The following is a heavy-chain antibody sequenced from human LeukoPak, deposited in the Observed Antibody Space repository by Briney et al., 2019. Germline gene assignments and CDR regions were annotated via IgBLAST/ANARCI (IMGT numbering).Heavy chain of an antibody. CDR2: IIPIFGTA. Sequence: SVKGSCKASGGTFGSYVISWVRQAPGQGLEWMGGIIPIFGTAHYAQKFQGRLTITADESTSTVYMEMSSLRSEDTAMYYCAKEGDTALVTGYFDLWGRGTLVTVSA. CDR1: GGTFGSYV. V-gene: IGHV1-69*01. D-gene: IGHD5-18*01. CDR3: AKEGDTALVTGYFDL. J-gene: IGHJ2*01.